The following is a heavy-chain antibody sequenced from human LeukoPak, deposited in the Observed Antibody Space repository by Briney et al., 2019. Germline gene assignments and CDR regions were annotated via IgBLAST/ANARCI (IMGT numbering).Heavy chain of an antibody. CDR3: AREDYDFWSGYYTKAFDI. V-gene: IGHV3-21*01. CDR1: GFTFSSYS. Sequence: GGSLRLSCAASGFTFSSYSMNWVRQAPGKGLEWVSSISSSSSYIYYADSVKGRFTISRDSAKNSLYLQMNSLRAEDTAVYYCAREDYDFWSGYYTKAFDIWGQGTMVTVSS. J-gene: IGHJ3*02. CDR2: ISSSSSYI. D-gene: IGHD3-3*01.